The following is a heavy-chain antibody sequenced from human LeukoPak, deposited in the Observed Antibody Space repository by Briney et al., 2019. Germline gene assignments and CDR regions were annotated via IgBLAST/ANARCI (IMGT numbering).Heavy chain of an antibody. D-gene: IGHD2-15*01. V-gene: IGHV4-34*01. CDR2: INHSGST. CDR1: GGSFSGYY. J-gene: IGHJ5*02. CDR3: ARAGVVVVAATRLRSWFDP. Sequence: SETLSLTCAVYGGSFSGYYWSWIRQPPGKGLEWIGEINHSGSTSYNPSLKSRVTISVDTSKNQFSLKLSSVTAADTAVYYCARAGVVVVAATRLRSWFDPWGQGTLVTVSS.